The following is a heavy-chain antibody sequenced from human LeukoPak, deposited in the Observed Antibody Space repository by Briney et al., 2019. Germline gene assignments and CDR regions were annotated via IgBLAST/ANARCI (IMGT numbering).Heavy chain of an antibody. Sequence: ASVKVSCKASGFPLSTYAIHWVRQAPGQSLEWVGGINAGNGKTEYAQKLHDRVTITRDTSASTADMELSSLRSEDTAVYYCARASIVATRYYFYGMDVWGKGTTVIVSS. CDR2: INAGNGKT. V-gene: IGHV1-3*01. D-gene: IGHD5-12*01. J-gene: IGHJ6*04. CDR3: ARASIVATRYYFYGMDV. CDR1: GFPLSTYA.